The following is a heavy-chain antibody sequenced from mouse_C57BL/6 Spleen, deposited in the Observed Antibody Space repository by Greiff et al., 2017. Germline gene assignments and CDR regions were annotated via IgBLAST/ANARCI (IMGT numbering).Heavy chain of an antibody. CDR1: GYTFTSYT. D-gene: IGHD1-1*01. V-gene: IGHV1-4*01. J-gene: IGHJ1*03. CDR2: INPSSGYT. CDR3: ARDLLPYWYFDV. Sequence: VQLQPSWAELARPGASVKMSCKASGYTFTSYTMHWVKQRPGQGLEWIGYINPSSGYTKYNQKFKDKATLTADKSSSTAYMQLSSLTSEDSAVYYCARDLLPYWYFDVWGTGTTVTVSS.